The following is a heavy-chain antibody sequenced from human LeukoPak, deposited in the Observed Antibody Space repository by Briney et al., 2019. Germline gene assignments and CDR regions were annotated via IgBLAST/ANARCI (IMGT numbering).Heavy chain of an antibody. D-gene: IGHD1-26*01. CDR3: TRETGATDS. CDR1: GFSFSGYS. CDR2: ISSSSGSI. Sequence: QAGGSLRLSCVASGFSFSGYSLNWVRQAPGRGLEWISYISSSSGSIYYADSVNGRFSISRDNAKNMLYLQMNSLRAEDTGLYYCTRETGATDSWGQGALVTVSS. J-gene: IGHJ4*02. V-gene: IGHV3-48*01.